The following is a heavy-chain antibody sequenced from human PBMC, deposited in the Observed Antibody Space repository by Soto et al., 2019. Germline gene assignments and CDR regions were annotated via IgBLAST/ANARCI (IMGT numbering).Heavy chain of an antibody. V-gene: IGHV4-34*01. CDR3: ARDIVVVPAAPNDAFDI. CDR2: INHSGST. D-gene: IGHD2-2*01. J-gene: IGHJ3*02. Sequence: QVQLQQWGAGLLKPSETLSLTCAVYGGSFSGYYWSWIRQPPGKGLEWIGEINHSGSTNYNPSLKSRVTISVDTSKNQFSLKLSSVTAADTAVYYCARDIVVVPAAPNDAFDIWDQGTMVTVSS. CDR1: GGSFSGYY.